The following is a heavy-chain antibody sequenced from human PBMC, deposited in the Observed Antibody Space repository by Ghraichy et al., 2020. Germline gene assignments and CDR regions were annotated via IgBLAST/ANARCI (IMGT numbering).Heavy chain of an antibody. J-gene: IGHJ4*02. V-gene: IGHV3-23*01. CDR3: AKDAPSIFGVVIILDY. D-gene: IGHD3-3*01. CDR1: GFTFSSYA. Sequence: GGSLRLSCAASGFTFSSYAMSWVRQAPGKGLEWVSAISGSGGSTYYADSVKGRFTISRDNSKNTLYLQMNSLRAEDTAVYYCAKDAPSIFGVVIILDYWGQGSLVTVSS. CDR2: ISGSGGST.